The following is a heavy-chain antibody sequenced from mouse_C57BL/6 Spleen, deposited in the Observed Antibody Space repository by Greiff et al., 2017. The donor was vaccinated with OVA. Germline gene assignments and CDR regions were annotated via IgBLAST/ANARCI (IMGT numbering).Heavy chain of an antibody. D-gene: IGHD2-5*01. Sequence: LVESGGGLVKPGGSLKLSCAASGFTFSDYGMHWVRQAPEKGLEWVAYISSGSSTIYYADTVKGRFTISRDNAKNTLFLQMTSLRSEDTAMYYCAKGYSNYFDYWGQGTTLTVSS. V-gene: IGHV5-17*01. CDR1: GFTFSDYG. CDR3: AKGYSNYFDY. J-gene: IGHJ2*01. CDR2: ISSGSSTI.